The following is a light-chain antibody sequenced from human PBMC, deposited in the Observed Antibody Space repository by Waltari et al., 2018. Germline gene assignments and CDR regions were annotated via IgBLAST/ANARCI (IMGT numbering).Light chain of an antibody. CDR1: SLRSYY. Sequence: SSELTQDPAVSVAMGQTVRITCQGDSLRSYYASWYPQRPGQAPILVIYDKDNRPSGVPDRFSGSSSHNTASLTITGAQAEDEASYYCHSRDASGVGGSFGGGTKLTVL. V-gene: IGLV3-19*01. CDR2: DKD. J-gene: IGLJ2*01. CDR3: HSRDASGVGGS.